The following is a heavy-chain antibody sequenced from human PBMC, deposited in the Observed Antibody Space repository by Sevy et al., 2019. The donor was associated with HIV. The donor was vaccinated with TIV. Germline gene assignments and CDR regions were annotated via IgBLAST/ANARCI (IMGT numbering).Heavy chain of an antibody. J-gene: IGHJ6*02. CDR1: GFTFSTYD. CDR3: ARSGRYSDYGMDV. Sequence: GGSLRLSCVSSGFTFSTYDMHWVRQVTGKGLEWISGVGPAGDQFYPGSVKGRFTISRENAKNPIYLQMNNLGAGDTAVDYCARSGRYSDYGMDVWGQGTTVTVSS. D-gene: IGHD5-12*01. CDR2: VGPAGDQ. V-gene: IGHV3-13*05.